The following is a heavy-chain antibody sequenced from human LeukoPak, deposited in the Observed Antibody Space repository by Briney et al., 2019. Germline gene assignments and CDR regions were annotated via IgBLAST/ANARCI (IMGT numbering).Heavy chain of an antibody. D-gene: IGHD5-12*01. Sequence: SETLSLTCAVYGGSFSGYYWSWIRQPPGKGLEWIGEINHSGSTNYNPSLKSRVTISVDTSKNQFSLKLSSVTAADTAVYCCARGRGFGGYGTWGYYYYYMDVWGKGTTVTVSS. J-gene: IGHJ6*03. CDR2: INHSGST. CDR1: GGSFSGYY. V-gene: IGHV4-34*01. CDR3: ARGRGFGGYGTWGYYYYYMDV.